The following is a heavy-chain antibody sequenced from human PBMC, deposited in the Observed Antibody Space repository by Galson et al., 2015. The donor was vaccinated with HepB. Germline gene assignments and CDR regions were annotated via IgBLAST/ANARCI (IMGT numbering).Heavy chain of an antibody. D-gene: IGHD2-15*01. CDR2: IIPIFGTA. V-gene: IGHV1-69*13. Sequence: SVKVSCKASGGTFSSYAISWVRQAPGQGLEWMGGIIPIFGTANYAQKSQGRVTITADESTSTAYMELSSLRSEDTAVYYCARGVDIAQKYNWFDPWGQGTLVTVSS. J-gene: IGHJ5*02. CDR1: GGTFSSYA. CDR3: ARGVDIAQKYNWFDP.